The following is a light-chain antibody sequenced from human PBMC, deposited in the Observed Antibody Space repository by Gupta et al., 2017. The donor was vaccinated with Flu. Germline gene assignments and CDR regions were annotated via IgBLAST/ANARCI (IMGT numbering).Light chain of an antibody. CDR2: SNH. CDR1: SNIGAGYH. V-gene: IGLV1-40*01. CDR3: QSYDTSLSGSV. J-gene: IGLJ3*02. Sequence: SNIGAGYHVNWYQQLPGAAPKLLIYSNHIRPSGVPDRVSGSKSGTSASLAITGLQAGDEGDYYCQSYDTSLSGSVFGGGTTLTVL.